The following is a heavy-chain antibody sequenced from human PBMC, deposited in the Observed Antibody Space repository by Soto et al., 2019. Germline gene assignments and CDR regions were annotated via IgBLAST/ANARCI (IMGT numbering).Heavy chain of an antibody. J-gene: IGHJ5*02. CDR2: INHSGST. Sequence: SETLSLTCAVYGGSFSGYYWSWIRQPPGKGLEWIGGINHSGSTYYSPSLRSRVTISVDTSKNQFSLKLSSVTAADTAVYYCARGGVTIFGVAVFDPWGQGTLVTVSS. V-gene: IGHV4-34*09. D-gene: IGHD3-3*01. CDR3: ARGGVTIFGVAVFDP. CDR1: GGSFSGYY.